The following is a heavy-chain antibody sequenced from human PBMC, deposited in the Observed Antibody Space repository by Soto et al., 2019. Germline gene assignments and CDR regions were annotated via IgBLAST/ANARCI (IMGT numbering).Heavy chain of an antibody. CDR3: ARAPGVVVVAATPGSWFDP. CDR1: GGTFSSYA. D-gene: IGHD2-15*01. CDR2: IIPIFGTA. V-gene: IGHV1-69*01. Sequence: QVQLVQSGAEVKKPGSSVKVSCKASGGTFSSYAISWVRQAPGQGLEWMGGIIPIFGTANYAQKFQGRVTITADESTSTAYMELRSLRSEDTAVCYCARAPGVVVVAATPGSWFDPWGQGTLVTVSS. J-gene: IGHJ5*02.